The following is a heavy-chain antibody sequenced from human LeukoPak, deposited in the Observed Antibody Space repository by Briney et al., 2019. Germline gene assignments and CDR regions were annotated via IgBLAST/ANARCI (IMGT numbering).Heavy chain of an antibody. CDR2: ISWNSGSI. Sequence: PGRSLRLSCAASGFTFDDYAMHWVRQAPGKGLEWVSGISWNSGSIGYADSVKGRFTISRDNAKNSLYLQMNSLRAEDTAVYYCARGPPDFYYYGMDVWGKGTTVTVSS. V-gene: IGHV3-9*01. CDR1: GFTFDDYA. J-gene: IGHJ6*04. CDR3: ARGPPDFYYYGMDV. D-gene: IGHD1-14*01.